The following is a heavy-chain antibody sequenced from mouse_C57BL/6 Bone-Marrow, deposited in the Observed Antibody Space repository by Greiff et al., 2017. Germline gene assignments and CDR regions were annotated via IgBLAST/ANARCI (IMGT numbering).Heavy chain of an antibody. CDR2: IDPSDSYT. CDR1: GYTFTSYW. Sequence: QVQLKESGAELVMPGASVKLSCKASGYTFTSYWMHWVKQRPGQGLAWIGEIDPSDSYTNYNQKFKGKSTLTVDKSSSTAYMQLSSLTSEDSAVYYCARDYGSSYNWYFDVWGTGTTVTVSS. D-gene: IGHD1-1*01. CDR3: ARDYGSSYNWYFDV. V-gene: IGHV1-69*01. J-gene: IGHJ1*03.